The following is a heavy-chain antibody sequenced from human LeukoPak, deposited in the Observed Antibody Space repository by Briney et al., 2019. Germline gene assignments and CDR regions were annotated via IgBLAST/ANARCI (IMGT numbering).Heavy chain of an antibody. CDR3: AKGKGAFDI. CDR2: ISYDGSNK. J-gene: IGHJ3*02. CDR1: GFTSSSYG. Sequence: GGSLRLSCAASGFTSSSYGMHWVRQAPGKGLEWVAVISYDGSNKYYADSVKGRFTISRDNSRNTLYLQMNSLRAEDTAVYYCAKGKGAFDIWGQGTMVTVSS. V-gene: IGHV3-30*18.